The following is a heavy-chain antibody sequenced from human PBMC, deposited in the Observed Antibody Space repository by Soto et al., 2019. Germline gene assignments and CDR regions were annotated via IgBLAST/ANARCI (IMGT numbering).Heavy chain of an antibody. Sequence: ASVKVSCKASGYTFTSYGISWVRQAPGQGLEWMGWISAYNGNTNYAQKLQGRVTMTTDTSTSTAYMELRSLRSDDTAVYYCARDLRYYDFWSGTYGMDVWGQGTTVTVSS. CDR3: ARDLRYYDFWSGTYGMDV. J-gene: IGHJ6*02. CDR1: GYTFTSYG. CDR2: ISAYNGNT. D-gene: IGHD3-3*01. V-gene: IGHV1-18*04.